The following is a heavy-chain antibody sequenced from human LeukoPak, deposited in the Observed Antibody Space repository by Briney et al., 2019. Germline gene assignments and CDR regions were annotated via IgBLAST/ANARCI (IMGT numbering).Heavy chain of an antibody. Sequence: ASVKVSCKASGYTFTSYGISWVRQAPGQGLEWMGWISAYNGNTNYAQKLQGRVTMTTDTSTSTAYMELRSLRSDDTAVYYRATFQQSYSSGWYPLGYWGQGTLVTVSS. J-gene: IGHJ4*02. CDR3: ATFQQSYSSGWYPLGY. CDR1: GYTFTSYG. CDR2: ISAYNGNT. V-gene: IGHV1-18*01. D-gene: IGHD6-19*01.